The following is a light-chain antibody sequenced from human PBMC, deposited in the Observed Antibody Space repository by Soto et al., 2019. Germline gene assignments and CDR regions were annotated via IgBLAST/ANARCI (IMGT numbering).Light chain of an antibody. J-gene: IGKJ1*01. V-gene: IGKV1-5*01. CDR3: QQYNSYPWT. CDR1: QNIYTW. Sequence: DYQVTQSPSTLSASVGDRVTITCRASQNIYTWLAWYQQKPGIAPKLLIYDASSLESGVPSRFSGSGSGTEFTLTISSLQPDDFATYYCQQYNSYPWTFGQGTKVDI. CDR2: DAS.